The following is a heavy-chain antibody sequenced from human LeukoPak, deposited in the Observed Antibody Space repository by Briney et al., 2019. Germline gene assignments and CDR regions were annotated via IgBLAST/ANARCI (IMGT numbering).Heavy chain of an antibody. V-gene: IGHV3-23*01. Sequence: SGISGTGGSTYYADSVKGRFTISRDNSKNTLYLQMNSLRAEDTAVYYCAKLTGKSSPLDYWGQGTLVTVSS. J-gene: IGHJ4*02. CDR3: AKLTGKSSPLDY. CDR2: ISGTGGST. D-gene: IGHD3-10*01.